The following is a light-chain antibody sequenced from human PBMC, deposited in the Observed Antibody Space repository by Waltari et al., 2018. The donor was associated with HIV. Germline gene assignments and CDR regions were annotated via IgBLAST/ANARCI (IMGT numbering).Light chain of an antibody. CDR2: GNS. CDR1: SSNIGAGYD. CDR3: QSYDSNLSGL. V-gene: IGLV1-40*01. J-gene: IGLJ2*01. Sequence: QSELTQPPSVSAAPGQRVTISCTGSSSNIGAGYDVHWYQQVPGRAPTVYIYGNSNRPSGVPDRFSGSKSGSSASLVITGLQSEDEADYYCQSYDSNLSGLFGGGTKVTVL.